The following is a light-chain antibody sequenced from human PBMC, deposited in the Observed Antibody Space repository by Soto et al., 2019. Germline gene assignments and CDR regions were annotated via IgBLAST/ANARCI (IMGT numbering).Light chain of an antibody. CDR2: GAS. V-gene: IGKV3-15*01. Sequence: EIVMTQSPATLSVSPGERATLSCRASQSVGSNLAWYQQKPGQAPSLLIYGASIRATGVPARFSGSGSGTDFTLTISRLEPEDFAVYYCQQYGGSVPWTFGQGTKVDIK. J-gene: IGKJ1*01. CDR1: QSVGSN. CDR3: QQYGGSVPWT.